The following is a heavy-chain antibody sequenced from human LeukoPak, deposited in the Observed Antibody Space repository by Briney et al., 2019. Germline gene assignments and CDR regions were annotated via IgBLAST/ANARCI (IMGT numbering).Heavy chain of an antibody. V-gene: IGHV1-2*02. CDR2: INPNSGGT. J-gene: IGHJ6*02. CDR1: GYTFTGYY. Sequence: VSVKVSCKASGYTFTGYYMHWVRQAPGQGLEWMGWINPNSGGTNYAQKFQGRVTMTRDTSISTAYMELSRLRSDDTAVYYCARDPPDIVVVPAAIKRYYYGMDVWGQGTTVTVSS. D-gene: IGHD2-2*02. CDR3: ARDPPDIVVVPAAIKRYYYGMDV.